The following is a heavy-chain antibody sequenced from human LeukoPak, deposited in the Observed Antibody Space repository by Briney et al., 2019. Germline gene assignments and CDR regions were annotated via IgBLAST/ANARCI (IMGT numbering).Heavy chain of an antibody. CDR2: ILYDGSLK. D-gene: IGHD3-10*01. V-gene: IGHV3-30*02. CDR1: GFTFNDYD. J-gene: IGHJ3*02. Sequence: GGSLRLSCAASGFTFNDYDMHWVRQAPGKGLEWVAFILYDGSLKYYADSVRGRSTISRDSYKHTLYLQMNTLRAEDTAVYYCAKRTMVRGVRFDAFDMWGQGTMVTVSS. CDR3: AKRTMVRGVRFDAFDM.